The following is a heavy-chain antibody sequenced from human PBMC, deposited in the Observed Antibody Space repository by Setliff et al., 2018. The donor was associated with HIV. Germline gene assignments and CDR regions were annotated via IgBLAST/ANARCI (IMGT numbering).Heavy chain of an antibody. V-gene: IGHV4-39*01. D-gene: IGHD2-21*02. CDR1: GGSINSDNYY. CDR2: IYYSGTT. Sequence: PSETLSLTCSVSGGSINSDNYYWGWIRQAPGKGLEWIGSIYYSGTTYYNPSLRGRVTISVDRSRNQFSLTLNSVAAADTATYYCASRGIGVVTMSMPDEFFVHWGHGTLVTVSS. J-gene: IGHJ1*01. CDR3: ASRGIGVVTMSMPDEFFVH.